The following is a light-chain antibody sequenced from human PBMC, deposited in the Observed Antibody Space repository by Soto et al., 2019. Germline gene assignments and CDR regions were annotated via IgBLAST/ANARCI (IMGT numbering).Light chain of an antibody. CDR1: QSLGGSF. Sequence: EIVLTQSPGTLSLSPGERATLSCRASQSLGGSFLAWYQQKPDQAPRLLIYGLSIRAAGVPDRFSGSGSGPDFTLIINRLEPEDFAVYYCQQYGSSPQTFARGTKLEIK. V-gene: IGKV3-20*01. CDR3: QQYGSSPQT. CDR2: GLS. J-gene: IGKJ2*01.